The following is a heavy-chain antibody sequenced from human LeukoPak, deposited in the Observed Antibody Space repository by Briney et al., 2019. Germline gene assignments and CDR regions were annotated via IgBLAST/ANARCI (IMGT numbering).Heavy chain of an antibody. V-gene: IGHV3-23*01. J-gene: IGHJ4*02. CDR2: INYNGGPT. Sequence: GGSLRLSCAASGFTLSSFSMHWVRQSPGRGLEYVSAINYNGGPTYYADSLKGRFTISRDNSKNMLYLQMNSLRVEDTAVYYCAKGHGSTWYDGLYYFDYWGQGTLVTVSS. D-gene: IGHD6-13*01. CDR3: AKGHGSTWYDGLYYFDY. CDR1: GFTLSSFS.